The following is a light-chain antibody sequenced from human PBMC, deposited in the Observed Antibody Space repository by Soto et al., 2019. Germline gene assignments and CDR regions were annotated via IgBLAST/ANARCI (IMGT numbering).Light chain of an antibody. J-gene: IGLJ2*01. CDR3: CSYAGSTTVV. CDR1: SSDVGTYNL. V-gene: IGLV2-23*01. Sequence: QSALTQHASVSGSPGQSITISCTGTSSDVGTYNLVSWYQQHPGKAPKLIIYEGTKRPSGVSHRFSGSKSGNTASLTISGLQAEDESDYYCCSYAGSTTVVFGGGTKLTVL. CDR2: EGT.